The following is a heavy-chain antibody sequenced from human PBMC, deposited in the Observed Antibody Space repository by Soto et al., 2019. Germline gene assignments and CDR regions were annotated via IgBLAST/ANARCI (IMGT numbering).Heavy chain of an antibody. CDR2: IIPIFGTA. J-gene: IGHJ6*02. Sequence: SVKVSCKASGGTFSSYAISWVRQAPGQGLEWMGGIIPIFGTANYAQKFQGRVTITADESTSTAYMELSSLRSEDTAVYYCARDGQPTKAPYYYYYGMYVWGQGTTVTV. D-gene: IGHD2-21*01. V-gene: IGHV1-69*13. CDR1: GGTFSSYA. CDR3: ARDGQPTKAPYYYYYGMYV.